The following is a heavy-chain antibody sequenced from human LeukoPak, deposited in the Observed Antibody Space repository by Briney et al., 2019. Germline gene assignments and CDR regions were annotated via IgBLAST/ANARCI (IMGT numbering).Heavy chain of an antibody. D-gene: IGHD3-10*01. CDR2: ISSSGSTI. Sequence: GGSLRLSCAASGFTFSDYYMSWIRQAPGKGLEWVSYISSSGSTIYYADSVKGRFTISRDNAKNSLYLQMNSLRAEDTAVYYCAKDRFGRYYYYMDVWGKGTTVTVSS. J-gene: IGHJ6*03. V-gene: IGHV3-11*01. CDR3: AKDRFGRYYYYMDV. CDR1: GFTFSDYY.